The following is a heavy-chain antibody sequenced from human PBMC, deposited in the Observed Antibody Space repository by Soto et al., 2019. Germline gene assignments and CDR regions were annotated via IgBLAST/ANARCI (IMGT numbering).Heavy chain of an antibody. J-gene: IGHJ5*01. Sequence: QVQLEQSGAEVKMPGASVKVSCKASGYAFTTYGITWVRQAPGQGLEWVGWINTYNGNTAYAQRLQGRITLTTETSTTTAYMELRSLSSDDAAVYYCARRCYTDVWWFDFWGQGTLVTVSS. V-gene: IGHV1-18*01. CDR3: ARRCYTDVWWFDF. D-gene: IGHD2-8*01. CDR2: INTYNGNT. CDR1: GYAFTTYG.